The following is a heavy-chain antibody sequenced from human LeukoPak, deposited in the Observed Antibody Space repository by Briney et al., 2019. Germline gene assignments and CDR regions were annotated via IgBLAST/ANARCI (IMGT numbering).Heavy chain of an antibody. J-gene: IGHJ4*02. Sequence: SETLSLTCTVSGGSISSGGYYWSWIRQPPGKGLEWIGYIYHSGSTYYNPSLKSRVTISVDRSKNQFSLKLSSVTAADTAVYYCARGDGLQPPLYYFDYWGQGTLVTVSS. CDR2: IYHSGST. CDR3: ARGDGLQPPLYYFDY. V-gene: IGHV4-30-2*01. CDR1: GGSISSGGYY. D-gene: IGHD3-16*01.